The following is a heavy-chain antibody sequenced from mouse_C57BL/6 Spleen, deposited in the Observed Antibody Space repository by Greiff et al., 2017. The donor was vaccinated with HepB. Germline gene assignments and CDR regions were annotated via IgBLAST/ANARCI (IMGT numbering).Heavy chain of an antibody. D-gene: IGHD1-1*01. CDR1: GYSFTGYY. CDR2: INPSTGGT. CDR3: GRGGSWYFDV. V-gene: IGHV1-42*01. Sequence: VQLQQSGPELVKPGASVKISCKASGYSFTGYYMNWVKQSPEKSLEWIGEINPSTGGTTYNQKFKAKATLTVDKSSSTAYMQLKSLTSEDSAVYYCGRGGSWYFDVWGTGTTVTVSS. J-gene: IGHJ1*03.